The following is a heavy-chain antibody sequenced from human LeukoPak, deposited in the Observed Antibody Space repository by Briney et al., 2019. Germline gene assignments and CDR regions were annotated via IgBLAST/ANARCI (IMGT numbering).Heavy chain of an antibody. CDR1: GGSFSGYY. J-gene: IGHJ5*02. V-gene: IGHV4-34*01. D-gene: IGHD5-18*01. CDR2: NNHSGST. CDR3: ARGCGYSYGYIWFDP. Sequence: PSETLSLTCAVYGGSFSGYYWSWIRQPPGKGLEWIGENNHSGSTNDNPSLKSRVTISVDTIKNQFSLKLSSVPAADPAVYYCARGCGYSYGYIWFDPWGQGTLVTVSS.